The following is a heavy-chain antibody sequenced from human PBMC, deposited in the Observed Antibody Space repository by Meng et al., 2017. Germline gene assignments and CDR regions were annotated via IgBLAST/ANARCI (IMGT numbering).Heavy chain of an antibody. Sequence: QVPRLQWGEGLLKPSETLSLTCAVYGGSFSGYYWSWIRQPPGKGLEWIGEINHSGSTNYNPSLKSRVTISVDTSKNQFSLKLSSVTAADTAVYYCARRGIAARPFYYWGQGTLVTVSS. V-gene: IGHV4-34*01. CDR3: ARRGIAARPFYY. CDR1: GGSFSGYY. D-gene: IGHD6-6*01. J-gene: IGHJ4*02. CDR2: INHSGST.